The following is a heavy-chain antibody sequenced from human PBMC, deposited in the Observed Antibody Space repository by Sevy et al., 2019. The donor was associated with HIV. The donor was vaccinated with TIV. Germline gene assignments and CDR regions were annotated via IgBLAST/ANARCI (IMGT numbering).Heavy chain of an antibody. J-gene: IGHJ6*02. D-gene: IGHD2-8*02. CDR1: GGSISSGGYN. CDR3: ATDRVVLLGARANHYGMDV. CDR2: IYDSGTT. V-gene: IGHV4-31*03. Sequence: SEILSLTCTVSGGSISSGGYNWNWIRQFPGKGVEWIGFIYDSGTTYYNPSLKSRLNMSIDKSKNEVSLKMNSATAADTAVYYCATDRVVLLGARANHYGMDVWGQGTTVTVSS.